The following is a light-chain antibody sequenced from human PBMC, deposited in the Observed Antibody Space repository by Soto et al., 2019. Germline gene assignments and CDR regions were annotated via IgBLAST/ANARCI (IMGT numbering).Light chain of an antibody. CDR2: VEGSGNY. V-gene: IGLV4-60*03. J-gene: IGLJ2*01. CDR3: DTWDNNTQV. CDR1: SWHSSYI. Sequence: QSVLTQSSSASASLGSSVKLTCTLSSWHSSYIIAWHQQQTGKAPRFLMTVEGSGNYNKGSGVPDRVSGASAGADRYLTISSLQSEDEATYFCDTWDNNTQVFGGGTKLTVL.